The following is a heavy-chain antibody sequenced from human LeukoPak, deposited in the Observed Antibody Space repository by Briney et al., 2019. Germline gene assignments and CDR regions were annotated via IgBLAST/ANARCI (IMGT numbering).Heavy chain of an antibody. CDR3: AREIGDCSSTSCYWYYYYYMDV. Sequence: ASVKVSCKASGYTFTSYGISWVRQAPGQGLEWMGWISAYNGNTNYAQKLQGRVTMTTDTSTSTAYMELRSLRSDDTAVYYCAREIGDCSSTSCYWYYYYYMDVWGKGTTVTVSS. D-gene: IGHD2-2*01. CDR2: ISAYNGNT. V-gene: IGHV1-18*01. CDR1: GYTFTSYG. J-gene: IGHJ6*03.